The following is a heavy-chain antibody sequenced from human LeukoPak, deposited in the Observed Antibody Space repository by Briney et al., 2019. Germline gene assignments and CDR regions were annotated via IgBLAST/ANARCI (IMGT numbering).Heavy chain of an antibody. J-gene: IGHJ4*02. CDR2: ISSSSSTI. D-gene: IGHD5-12*01. CDR1: GFTFSSYS. V-gene: IGHV3-48*01. Sequence: GGSLRLSCAASGFTFSSYSMNWVRQAPGKGLEWVSYISSSSSTIYYADSVKGRFTISRDNAKNSLYLQMNSLRAEDTAVYYCARDPHLVAYEFDYWGQGTLVTVSS. CDR3: ARDPHLVAYEFDY.